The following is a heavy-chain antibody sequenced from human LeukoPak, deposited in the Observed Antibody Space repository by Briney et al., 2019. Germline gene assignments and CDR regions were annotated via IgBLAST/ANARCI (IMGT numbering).Heavy chain of an antibody. CDR2: ISYDGSNK. D-gene: IGHD6-13*01. J-gene: IGHJ4*02. Sequence: PGRSLRLSCAASGFTFSSYGMHWVRQAPGKGLEWVAVISYDGSNKYYADSVKGRFTISRDNSKNTLYLQMNSLRAEDTAVYYCARTATDTGEFDYWGQGTLVTVSS. V-gene: IGHV3-30*03. CDR3: ARTATDTGEFDY. CDR1: GFTFSSYG.